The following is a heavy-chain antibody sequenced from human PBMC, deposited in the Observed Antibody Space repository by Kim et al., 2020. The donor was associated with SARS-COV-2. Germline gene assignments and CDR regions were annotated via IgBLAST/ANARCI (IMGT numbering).Heavy chain of an antibody. CDR3: VRQVAGSNFDV. V-gene: IGHV3-23*01. Sequence: FYADSVKGRFTISRANSKNTIYLQLNIVRAEDTAIYSCVRQVAGSNFDVWGQGTMVTVSS. J-gene: IGHJ3*01. D-gene: IGHD3-10*01.